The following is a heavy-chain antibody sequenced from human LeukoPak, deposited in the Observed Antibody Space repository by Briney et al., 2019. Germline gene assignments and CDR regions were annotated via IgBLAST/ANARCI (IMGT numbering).Heavy chain of an antibody. CDR3: ARVLEIYGSGSYYPSNWFDP. CDR1: GGSISTYY. V-gene: IGHV4-59*12. CDR2: NHYTGST. Sequence: PSETLSLTCTVFGGSISTYYWTWIRQPPGKGLEWIGYNHYTGSTNHNPSLKSRVTMSVDTSKNQFSLKLSSVTAADTAVYYCARVLEIYGSGSYYPSNWFDPWGQGTLVTVSS. J-gene: IGHJ5*02. D-gene: IGHD3-10*01.